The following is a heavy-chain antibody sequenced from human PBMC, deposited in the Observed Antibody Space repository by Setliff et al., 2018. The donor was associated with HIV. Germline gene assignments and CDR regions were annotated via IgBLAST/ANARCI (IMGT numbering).Heavy chain of an antibody. J-gene: IGHJ4*02. V-gene: IGHV1-3*03. Sequence: ASVKVSCKGSGYAFVTYAMHWVRQAPGQRLEWMGWINTGQGNTKYSQEFQGRVTITRDTSATTAYMELSSLRSEDMAVYYCARDGSWGSGFDHRGQGTQVTVSS. D-gene: IGHD2-15*01. CDR1: GYAFVTYA. CDR2: INTGQGNT. CDR3: ARDGSWGSGFDH.